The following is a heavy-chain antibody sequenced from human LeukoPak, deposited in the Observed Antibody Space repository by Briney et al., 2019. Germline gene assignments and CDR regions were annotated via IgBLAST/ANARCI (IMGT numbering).Heavy chain of an antibody. CDR1: GFTFSNYA. D-gene: IGHD6-19*01. CDR2: ISASGGST. V-gene: IGHV3-23*01. CDR3: AKRVAGAVYYFDY. Sequence: GGSLRLSCAASGFTFSNYAMSWVRQAPGKGLEWVSGISASGGSTYYADSVKGRFTISRDNSRNTLYLQMNSLRVQDAAVYYCAKRVAGAVYYFDYWGQGTLVTVSS. J-gene: IGHJ4*02.